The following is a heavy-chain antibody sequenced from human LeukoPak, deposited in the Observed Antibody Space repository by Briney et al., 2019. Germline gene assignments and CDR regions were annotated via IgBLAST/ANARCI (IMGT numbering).Heavy chain of an antibody. Sequence: PGGSLRLSCAASGFTFDDYGMSWVRQAPGKGLEWVSGINWNGGSTGYADSVKGRFTISRDNAKNSLYLQMNSLRAEDTALYYCARGTLKAAATDFDYWGQGTLVIVSS. J-gene: IGHJ4*02. CDR2: INWNGGST. CDR3: ARGTLKAAATDFDY. D-gene: IGHD6-13*01. V-gene: IGHV3-20*04. CDR1: GFTFDDYG.